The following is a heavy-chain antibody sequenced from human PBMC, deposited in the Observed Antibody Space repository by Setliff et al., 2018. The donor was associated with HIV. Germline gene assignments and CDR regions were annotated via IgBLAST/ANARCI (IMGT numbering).Heavy chain of an antibody. J-gene: IGHJ4*02. CDR1: GGSSNSYY. CDR3: ARATRTIFGVVYLDY. CDR2: IYTSGGT. D-gene: IGHD3-3*01. V-gene: IGHV4-4*09. Sequence: SETLSLTCTVSGGSSNSYYWSWIRQPPGKGLEWIGYIYTSGGTNYNPSLKSRVTISVDTSKNQFSLKLNSVTAADTAVYYCARATRTIFGVVYLDYWGQGTLVTVSS.